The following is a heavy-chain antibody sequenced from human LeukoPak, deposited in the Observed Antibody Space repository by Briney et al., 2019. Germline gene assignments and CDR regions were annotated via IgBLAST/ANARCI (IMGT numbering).Heavy chain of an antibody. CDR3: AKSRVSYWVPEFDY. J-gene: IGHJ4*02. CDR1: GFPFSIHG. CDR2: ISPGGGPT. D-gene: IGHD1-26*01. Sequence: GGTLRLSCAGSGFPFSIHGMNWVRQAPGKGLEWVSGISPGGGPTYYADSVKGRFTISRDDSKNTLYLQMNSLRAEDTAIYYCAKSRVSYWVPEFDYWGQGTLVTVSS. V-gene: IGHV3-23*01.